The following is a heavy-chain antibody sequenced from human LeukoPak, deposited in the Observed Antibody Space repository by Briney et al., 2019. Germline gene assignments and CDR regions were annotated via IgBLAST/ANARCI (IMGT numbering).Heavy chain of an antibody. J-gene: IGHJ4*02. V-gene: IGHV3-74*01. Sequence: GGSLRLSCAASGNYWMHWVRQAPGKGLLWVSHINSDGSWTSYADSVKGRFAISKDNAKNTVYLQMNNLRAEDTAVYYCVSFYETDWGRGTLVTVSS. D-gene: IGHD2/OR15-2a*01. CDR2: INSDGSWT. CDR1: GNYW. CDR3: VSFYETD.